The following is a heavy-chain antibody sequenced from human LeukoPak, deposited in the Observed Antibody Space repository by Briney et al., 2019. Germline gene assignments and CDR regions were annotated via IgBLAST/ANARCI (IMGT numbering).Heavy chain of an antibody. CDR1: GGSISSYY. V-gene: IGHV4-4*07. Sequence: SETLSLTCTVSGGSISSYYWSWIRQPAGKGLEWIGRIYSTGSTNYNPSLKSRVTMSVDTSKNQFSLSLRSVTAAAGTAGFDFWGQGALVTVSS. J-gene: IGHJ4*02. CDR3: F. CDR2: IYSTGST. D-gene: IGHD6-13*01.